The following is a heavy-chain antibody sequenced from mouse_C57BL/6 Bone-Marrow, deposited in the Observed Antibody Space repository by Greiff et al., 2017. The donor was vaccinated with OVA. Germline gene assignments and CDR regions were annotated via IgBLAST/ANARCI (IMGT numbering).Heavy chain of an antibody. V-gene: IGHV5-9*01. D-gene: IGHD1-1*02. CDR1: GFTFSSYT. CDR2: ISGGGGNT. Sequence: EVQLQESGGGLVKPGGSLKLSCAASGFTFSSYTMSWVRQTPEKRLEWVATISGGGGNTYYPDSVKGRFTISRDNAKNTLYLQMSSLRSEDTALYYCARRGGNGGAWFAYWGQGTLVTVSA. CDR3: ARRGGNGGAWFAY. J-gene: IGHJ3*01.